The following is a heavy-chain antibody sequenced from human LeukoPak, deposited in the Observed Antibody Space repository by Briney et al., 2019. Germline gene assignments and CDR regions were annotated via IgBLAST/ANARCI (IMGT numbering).Heavy chain of an antibody. CDR1: GGSISSYY. CDR2: IYYSGST. Sequence: PSETLSLTCTVSGGSISSYYWSWIRKPPGKGLEWIGYIYYSGSTNYNPSLKSRVTISVDTSKNQFSLKLSSVTAADTAVYYCARDNSSGWYGYWGQGTLVTVSS. J-gene: IGHJ4*02. D-gene: IGHD6-19*01. V-gene: IGHV4-59*01. CDR3: ARDNSSGWYGY.